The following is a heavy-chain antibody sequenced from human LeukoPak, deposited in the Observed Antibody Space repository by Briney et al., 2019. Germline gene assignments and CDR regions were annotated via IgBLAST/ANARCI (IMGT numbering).Heavy chain of an antibody. D-gene: IGHD2-2*01. CDR1: GFPFSDYY. CDR2: ISGSGSDI. CDR3: ARGFDCSSTSCSCMDV. Sequence: GGSLRLSCVASGFPFSDYYMSWIRQAPGKGLDCVSYISGSGSDIYYADSVKGRFTVSRDNAKNSLHLQMNSLRAEDTAVYYCARGFDCSSTSCSCMDVWGQGTTVTVSS. V-gene: IGHV3-11*01. J-gene: IGHJ6*02.